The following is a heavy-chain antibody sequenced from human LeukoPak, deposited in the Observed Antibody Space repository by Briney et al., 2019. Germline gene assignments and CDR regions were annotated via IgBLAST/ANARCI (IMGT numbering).Heavy chain of an antibody. D-gene: IGHD7-27*01. CDR2: IYNRGNT. Sequence: KPSETLSLTCTVSGGSFSSYYWSWIRQPPGKGPEWIGHIYNRGNTHYNPSLKSRVTISVDTSKNQFSLTLNSVTAADTAVFYCARRPHNWGFDYWGQGTLVTVSS. J-gene: IGHJ4*02. CDR3: ARRPHNWGFDY. CDR1: GGSFSSYY. V-gene: IGHV4-59*08.